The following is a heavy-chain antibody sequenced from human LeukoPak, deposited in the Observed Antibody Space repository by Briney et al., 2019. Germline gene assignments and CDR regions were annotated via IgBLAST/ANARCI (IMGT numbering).Heavy chain of an antibody. CDR2: IYYSGRT. D-gene: IGHD4-23*01. CDR1: GGSIMVAAYS. V-gene: IGHV4-30-2*01. J-gene: IGHJ3*02. CDR3: ARGYGDNSGAFDI. Sequence: PSETLSLTCTVSGGSIMVAAYSWSWIRQPPGKGLEWISYIYYSGRTYYNPSLKSRVTISLDRSKNQFSLKLSSVTAADTAVYFCARGYGDNSGAFDIWGQGTLVTVSS.